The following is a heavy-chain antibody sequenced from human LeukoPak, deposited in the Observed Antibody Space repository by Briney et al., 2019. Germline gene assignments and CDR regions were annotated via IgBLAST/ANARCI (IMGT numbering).Heavy chain of an antibody. CDR2: IKQDGSEK. V-gene: IGHV3-7*01. D-gene: IGHD3-10*01. Sequence: PGGSLRLSCAASGFTFSSYWMSWVRQAPGKGLEWVANIKQDGSEKYYVDSVKGRFTISRDNAKNSLYLQMNSLRAEDTAVYYCAREYYGPRMGPYYYYYYMDVWGKGTTVTISS. CDR1: GFTFSSYW. CDR3: AREYYGPRMGPYYYYYYMDV. J-gene: IGHJ6*03.